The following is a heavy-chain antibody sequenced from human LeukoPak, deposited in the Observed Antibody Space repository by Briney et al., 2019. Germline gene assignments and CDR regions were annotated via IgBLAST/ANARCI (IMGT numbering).Heavy chain of an antibody. CDR1: GFTFSNSW. Sequence: GGSLRLSCAASGFTFSNSWMSWVRQAPGKGLEWVANIKEDGSEKFYVDSVRGRFTISRDNAKNSLCLQMNSLRAEDTAVYYCERDYLGYWGQGTLVTVSS. D-gene: IGHD7-27*01. CDR2: IKEDGSEK. CDR3: ERDYLGY. J-gene: IGHJ4*02. V-gene: IGHV3-7*03.